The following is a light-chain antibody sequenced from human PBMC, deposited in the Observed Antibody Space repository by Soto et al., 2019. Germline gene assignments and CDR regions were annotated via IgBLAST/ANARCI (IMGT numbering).Light chain of an antibody. CDR2: IDD. J-gene: IGLJ7*01. CDR3: ATWDDSLNAAV. Sequence: QSALTQPPSLSGTPGQRVTISCSGSTSNIAGNTVHWYQHLPETAPKLLIYIDDQRPSGVPDRFSGSKSGTSASLAISGLQSDDVADYYCATWDDSLNAAVFGGGTQLTVL. CDR1: TSNIAGNT. V-gene: IGLV1-44*01.